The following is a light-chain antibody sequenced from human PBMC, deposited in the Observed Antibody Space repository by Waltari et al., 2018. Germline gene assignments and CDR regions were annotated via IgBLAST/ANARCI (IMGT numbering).Light chain of an antibody. CDR1: GLQGTS. J-gene: IGLJ2*01. CDR3: QAWDSSSEMV. V-gene: IGLV3-1*01. CDR2: QDT. Sequence: SYDLTPPPSVSVSPGQTVSIPPPGHGLQGTSACWYHQKPGQSPILVIYQDTKRPSGIPERFSGSNSGNTATLTISGTQAIDEADYYCQAWDSSSEMVFGGGTKLTVL.